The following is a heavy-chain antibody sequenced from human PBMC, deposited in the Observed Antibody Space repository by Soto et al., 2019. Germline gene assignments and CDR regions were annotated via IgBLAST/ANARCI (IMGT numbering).Heavy chain of an antibody. CDR1: GFTFSSYW. D-gene: IGHD3-16*01. V-gene: IGHV3-74*01. CDR3: TREMGGRGGS. CDR2: TNEDGSTI. Sequence: EVQLVESGGGLVQPGGSLRLSCAASGFTFSSYWMHWVRQAPGKGLVWVSRTNEDGSTINYADSVKGRFTISRDNAKSQFFRKMTCGGAGETAVYICTREMGGRGGSWGPGTLVTVSS. J-gene: IGHJ5*02.